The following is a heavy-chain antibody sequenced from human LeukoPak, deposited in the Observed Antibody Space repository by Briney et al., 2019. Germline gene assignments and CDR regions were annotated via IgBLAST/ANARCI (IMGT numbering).Heavy chain of an antibody. V-gene: IGHV1-2*02. CDR3: ARDIAN. CDR2: INPNSGGT. CDR1: GYTFTGYY. J-gene: IGHJ4*02. Sequence: RASVKVSCKASGYTFTGYYMHWVRQAPGQGLEWMGWINPNSGGTNYAQKFQGRISMTRDTSIATAYMELNGLTSDDTALYFCARDIANWGQGTLVTVSS.